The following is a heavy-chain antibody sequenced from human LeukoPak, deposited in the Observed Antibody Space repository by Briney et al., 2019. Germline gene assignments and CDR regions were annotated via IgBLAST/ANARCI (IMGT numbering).Heavy chain of an antibody. D-gene: IGHD3-10*01. CDR1: GYTLTELS. CDR3: AKDPLQYGSGSYYFEY. Sequence: GASVKVSCKVSGYTLTELSMHWVRQAPGKGLEWMGGFDPEDGETIYAQKFQGRVTMTEDTSTDTAYMELSSLRSEDTAVYYCAKDPLQYGSGSYYFEYWGQGTLVTVSS. V-gene: IGHV1-24*01. J-gene: IGHJ4*02. CDR2: FDPEDGET.